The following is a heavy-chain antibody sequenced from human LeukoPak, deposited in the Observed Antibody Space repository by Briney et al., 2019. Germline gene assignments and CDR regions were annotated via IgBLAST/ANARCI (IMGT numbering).Heavy chain of an antibody. D-gene: IGHD6-13*01. CDR3: ARDLVPQLVPAPSDY. J-gene: IGHJ4*02. V-gene: IGHV3-48*03. Sequence: PGGSLRLSCAASGFTFSSYEMNWVRQAPGKGLEWVSYISSSGNTIYYADSVKGRFTISRDNAKNSLYLQMNSLRAEDTAVYYCARDLVPQLVPAPSDYWGQGTLVTVSS. CDR1: GFTFSSYE. CDR2: ISSSGNTI.